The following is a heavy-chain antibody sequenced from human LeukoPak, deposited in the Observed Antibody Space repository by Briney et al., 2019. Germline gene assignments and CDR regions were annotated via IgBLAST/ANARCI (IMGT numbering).Heavy chain of an antibody. CDR1: GYTLTELS. Sequence: GASVKVSCKVSGYTLTELSMHWVRQAPGKGLEWMGGFDPEDGETIYAQKFQGRVTMTRNTSISTAYMELSSLRSEDTAVYYCARGEEGFDPWGQGTLVTVSS. V-gene: IGHV1-24*01. J-gene: IGHJ5*02. CDR2: FDPEDGET. CDR3: ARGEEGFDP.